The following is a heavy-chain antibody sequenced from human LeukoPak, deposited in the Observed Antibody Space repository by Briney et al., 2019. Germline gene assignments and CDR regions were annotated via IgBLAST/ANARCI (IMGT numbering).Heavy chain of an antibody. CDR1: GFTFSSYA. CDR2: INDGGEIT. V-gene: IGHV3-23*01. J-gene: IGHJ4*02. CDR3: AKYLGGSGTYRQFDY. D-gene: IGHD3-10*01. Sequence: GGSLRLSCAASGFTFSSYAMTWVRQAPGKGLEWVTVINDGGEITHYADSVRGRFTISRDNSKNTLYLQMNSLRAEDTALYYCAKYLGGSGTYRQFDYWGQGTLVTVSS.